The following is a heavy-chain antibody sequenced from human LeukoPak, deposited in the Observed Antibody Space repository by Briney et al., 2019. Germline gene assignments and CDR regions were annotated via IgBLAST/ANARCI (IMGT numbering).Heavy chain of an antibody. Sequence: SSETLSLTCTVSGGSISSSSYYWGWIRQPPGKGLEWIGSIYYSGSTYYNPSLKSRVTISVDTSNNQFSLKLSSVTAADTAVYYCAKPHIQNSNYYYMDVWGKGTTVTVSS. V-gene: IGHV4-39*07. CDR3: AKPHIQNSNYYYMDV. J-gene: IGHJ6*03. CDR2: IYYSGST. CDR1: GGSISSSSYY. D-gene: IGHD5-18*01.